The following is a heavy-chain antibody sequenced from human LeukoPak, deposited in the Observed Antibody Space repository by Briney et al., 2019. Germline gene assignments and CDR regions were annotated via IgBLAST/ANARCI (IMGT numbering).Heavy chain of an antibody. Sequence: PGRSLRLSCAASGSTFSSYGMHWVRQAPGKGLEWVAVIWYDGSNKYYADSVKGRFTISRDNSKNTLYLQMNSLRAEDTAVYYCARDGLYCSSTSCHTPPFDYWGQGTLVTVSS. CDR3: ARDGLYCSSTSCHTPPFDY. J-gene: IGHJ4*02. D-gene: IGHD2-2*02. V-gene: IGHV3-33*01. CDR1: GSTFSSYG. CDR2: IWYDGSNK.